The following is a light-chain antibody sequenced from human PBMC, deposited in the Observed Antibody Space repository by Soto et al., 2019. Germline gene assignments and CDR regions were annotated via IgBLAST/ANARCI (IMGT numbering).Light chain of an antibody. CDR3: QQYGSSRGT. V-gene: IGKV3-20*01. J-gene: IGKJ2*01. Sequence: EIVLTQSPGTLSLSPGERATLSCRASQSVTTNYLAWYQQKPGQAPRLLIYGASTRASGIPDRFSGSGSGTDFTLTISRLESEEFAVYYCQQYGSSRGTFGRGTKLEI. CDR2: GAS. CDR1: QSVTTNY.